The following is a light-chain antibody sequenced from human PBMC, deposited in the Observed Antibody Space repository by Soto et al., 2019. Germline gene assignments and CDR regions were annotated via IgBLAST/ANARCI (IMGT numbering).Light chain of an antibody. CDR2: EAS. CDR1: SSDVGGFNS. J-gene: IGLJ2*01. CDR3: CSYADTNILV. Sequence: QSALTQPRSVSGSPGQSVTISCTGTSSDVGGFNSVSWYQQHPGKAPKLMIYEASKRPSGVSSRFSGSNSGITASLTISGLQAEDEADYFCCSYADTNILVFGGGTKLTVL. V-gene: IGLV2-11*01.